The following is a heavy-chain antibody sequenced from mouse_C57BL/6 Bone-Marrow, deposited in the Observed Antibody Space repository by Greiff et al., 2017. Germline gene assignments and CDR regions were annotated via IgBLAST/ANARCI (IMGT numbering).Heavy chain of an antibody. Sequence: QVQLQQPGAELVKPGASVKMSCKASGYTFTSYWITWVKQRPGQGLEWIGDIYPGSGSTNYNEKFKSKATLTVDTSSSTAYMQLSSLTSEDSAVYYSARGLRRGAGWYFDVWGTGTTVTVSS. CDR1: GYTFTSYW. CDR3: ARGLRRGAGWYFDV. CDR2: IYPGSGST. J-gene: IGHJ1*03. V-gene: IGHV1-55*01. D-gene: IGHD2-4*01.